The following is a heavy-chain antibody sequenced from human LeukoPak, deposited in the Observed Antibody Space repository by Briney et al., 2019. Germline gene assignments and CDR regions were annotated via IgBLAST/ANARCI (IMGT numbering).Heavy chain of an antibody. J-gene: IGHJ5*02. CDR3: ARRYCSSTSCYLYWFDP. CDR1: GGSISSSSYY. D-gene: IGHD2-2*01. Sequence: SETLSLTCTVSGGSISSSSYYWGWIRQPPGKGLEWIGSIYYSGSTYYNPSPKSRVTISVDTSKNQFSLKLSSVTAADTAVYYCARRYCSSTSCYLYWFDPWGQGTLVTVSS. V-gene: IGHV4-39*01. CDR2: IYYSGST.